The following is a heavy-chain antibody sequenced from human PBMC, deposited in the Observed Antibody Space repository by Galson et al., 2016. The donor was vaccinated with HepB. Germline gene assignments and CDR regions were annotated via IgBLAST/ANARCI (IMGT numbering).Heavy chain of an antibody. Sequence: SLRLSCAVSGFTVSNFYMHWVRRPPGKGLEWVSVIDSGGTTSYADSVKGRFTISRDDSKNTLYLQMNSLRAEDTAVYYCARDKLITVVRGVYGLDVWGQGTTVTVSS. CDR1: GFTVSNFY. J-gene: IGHJ6*02. V-gene: IGHV3-66*01. CDR3: ARDKLITVVRGVYGLDV. CDR2: IDSGGTT. D-gene: IGHD3-10*01.